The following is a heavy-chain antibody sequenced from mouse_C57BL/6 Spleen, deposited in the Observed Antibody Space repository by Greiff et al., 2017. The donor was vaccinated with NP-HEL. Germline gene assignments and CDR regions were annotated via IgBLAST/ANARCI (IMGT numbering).Heavy chain of an antibody. CDR1: GYTFTSYW. CDR2: IHPNSGST. J-gene: IGHJ2*01. CDR3: ARNDYGYYFDY. D-gene: IGHD2-4*01. Sequence: QVQLQQPGAELVKPGASVKLSCKASGYTFTSYWMHWVKQRPGQGLEWIGMIHPNSGSTNYNEKFKSKATLTVDKSSSTAYMQLSSLTSEDSAVYYCARNDYGYYFDYWGKGTTLTVSS. V-gene: IGHV1-64*01.